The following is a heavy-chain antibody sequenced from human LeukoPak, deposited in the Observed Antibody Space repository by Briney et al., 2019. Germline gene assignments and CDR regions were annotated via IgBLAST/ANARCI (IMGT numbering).Heavy chain of an antibody. Sequence: SETLSLTCAVSGDPISSSDWWSWVRQPPGKGLEWIGEIYHSGSTNYNPSLKSRVTISVDTSKNQFSLKLSSVTAADTAVYYCARSIAYYYDSSGYYYYYYGMDVWGQGTTVTVSS. CDR1: GDPISSSDW. V-gene: IGHV4-4*02. CDR2: IYHSGST. J-gene: IGHJ6*02. CDR3: ARSIAYYYDSSGYYYYYYGMDV. D-gene: IGHD3-22*01.